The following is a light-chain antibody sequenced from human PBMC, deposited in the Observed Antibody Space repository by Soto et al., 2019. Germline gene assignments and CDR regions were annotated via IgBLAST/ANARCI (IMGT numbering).Light chain of an antibody. Sequence: QSVLTQPRSVSGSPGQSVTISCTGTSSDVGGYNYVSWYQQHPGKAPKLMIYDVSKRPSGVPHRFSGSKSGNTASLTISGRQAEDEADYYCCSYAGSYTWVFGGGTKLTVL. J-gene: IGLJ3*02. V-gene: IGLV2-11*01. CDR2: DVS. CDR1: SSDVGGYNY. CDR3: CSYAGSYTWV.